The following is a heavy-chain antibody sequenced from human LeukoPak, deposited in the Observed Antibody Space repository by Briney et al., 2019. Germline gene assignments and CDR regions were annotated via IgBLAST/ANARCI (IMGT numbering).Heavy chain of an antibody. D-gene: IGHD6-13*01. Sequence: ASVKVSCKASGYTFTGYYMHWVRQAPGQRLEWMGWINAGNGNTKYSQKFQGRVTITRDTSASTAYMELSSLRSEDTAVYYCARGQQTATKYSSSWYPDYWGQGTLVTVSS. V-gene: IGHV1-3*01. CDR1: GYTFTGYY. CDR3: ARGQQTATKYSSSWYPDY. CDR2: INAGNGNT. J-gene: IGHJ4*02.